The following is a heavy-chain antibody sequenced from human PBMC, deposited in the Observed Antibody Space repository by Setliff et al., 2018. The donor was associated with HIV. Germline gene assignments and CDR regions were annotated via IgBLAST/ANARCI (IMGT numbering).Heavy chain of an antibody. D-gene: IGHD2-2*01. CDR1: GYTFTGYY. V-gene: IGHV1-2*06. Sequence: ASVKVSCKASGYTFTGYYMHWVRQAPGQGLEWMGRINPYSGDTNYAQKFQGRVTMTRDTAISTAYMELSRLRSDDTAVYYCARGSTAVNYYYYSLDVWGKGTTVTVSS. CDR3: ARGSTAVNYYYYSLDV. J-gene: IGHJ6*03. CDR2: INPYSGDT.